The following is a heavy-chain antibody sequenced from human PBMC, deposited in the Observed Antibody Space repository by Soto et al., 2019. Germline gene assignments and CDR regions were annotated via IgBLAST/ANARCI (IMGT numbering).Heavy chain of an antibody. CDR3: TSGRCGSNEWYFDY. Sequence: EVQLAESGGGLVEPGGSLRLSCAASGFTFRNPCMAWVRQAPGKGLEWVGRIRNKEKGQATKYAAPVTGRFPISRADADTVLYLQMESLQPEDEDVYYCTSGRCGSNEWYFDYWGQGTLVTVSS. CDR2: IRNKEKGQAT. D-gene: IGHD6-25*01. CDR1: GFTFRNPC. J-gene: IGHJ4*02. V-gene: IGHV3-15*01.